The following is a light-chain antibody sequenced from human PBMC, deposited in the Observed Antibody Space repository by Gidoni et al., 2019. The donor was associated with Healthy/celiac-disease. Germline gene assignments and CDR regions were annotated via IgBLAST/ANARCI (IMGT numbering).Light chain of an antibody. J-gene: IGKJ4*01. CDR1: QSISSY. V-gene: IGKV1-39*01. CDR2: AAS. Sequence: DLQMTQSPSSLSASVGDRVTITCRASQSISSYLNWYQQKPGKAPKLLIYAASSLQSGVPSRFSGSGSGTEFTLTISSLQPEDFATYYCQQSYSTSPLTFGGGTKVEIK. CDR3: QQSYSTSPLT.